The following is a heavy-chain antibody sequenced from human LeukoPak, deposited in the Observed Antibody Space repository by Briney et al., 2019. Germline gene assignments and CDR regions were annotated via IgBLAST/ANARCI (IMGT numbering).Heavy chain of an antibody. J-gene: IGHJ6*03. Sequence: PGGSLRLSCAASGFTFSSYWMSWVRQAPGKGLEWVANIKQDGSEKYYVDSVKGRFTISRDNAKNSLYLQMNSLRAEDTAVYYCARDGTGAYYYYYMDVWGKGTTVTVSS. V-gene: IGHV3-7*01. CDR3: ARDGTGAYYYYYMDV. CDR2: IKQDGSEK. CDR1: GFTFSSYW. D-gene: IGHD3/OR15-3a*01.